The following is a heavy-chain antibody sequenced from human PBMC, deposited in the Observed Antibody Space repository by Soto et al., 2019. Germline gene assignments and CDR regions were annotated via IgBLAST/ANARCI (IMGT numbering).Heavy chain of an antibody. D-gene: IGHD2-15*01. CDR1: GGSISSSSYY. V-gene: IGHV4-39*01. CDR3: ARRGYGAY. J-gene: IGHJ4*02. Sequence: SETLSLTCTVSGGSISSSSYYWGWIRQPPGKGLEWIGSIYYSGSTYYNPSLKSRVTISVDTSKNQFSLKLSSVTAADTAVYYCARRGYGAYWGQGTLVTVSS. CDR2: IYYSGST.